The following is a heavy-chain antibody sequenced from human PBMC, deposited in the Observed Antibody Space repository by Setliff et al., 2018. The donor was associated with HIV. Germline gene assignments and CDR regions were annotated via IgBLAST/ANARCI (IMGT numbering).Heavy chain of an antibody. CDR3: VRGVQSPPHYSYYYMDV. J-gene: IGHJ6*03. Sequence: SVKVSCKASGGTFSSYAISWVRQAPGQGLEWMGGIIPILGIANYAQKFQGRVTITTDESTSTAYMELTSLRFDDTAMYYCVRGVQSPPHYSYYYMDVWGEGTMVTVSS. V-gene: IGHV1-69*10. CDR1: GGTFSSYA. CDR2: IIPILGIA. D-gene: IGHD3-3*01.